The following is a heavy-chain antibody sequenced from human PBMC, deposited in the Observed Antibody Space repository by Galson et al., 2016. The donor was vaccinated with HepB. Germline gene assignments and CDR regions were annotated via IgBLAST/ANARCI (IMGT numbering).Heavy chain of an antibody. V-gene: IGHV2-5*02. CDR1: GFSLSTSGVG. CDR2: IYWDDDK. D-gene: IGHD1-26*01. Sequence: PALVKRTQTLTLTCTFPGFSLSTSGVGVGWIRQSPGKALERLALIYWDDDKRYSPSLKSRPTNTKDTSKNQVVLTMTNMDPVDTATYYCAHSRVGATGDYYYGMDVWGQGTTVTASS. CDR3: AHSRVGATGDYYYGMDV. J-gene: IGHJ6*02.